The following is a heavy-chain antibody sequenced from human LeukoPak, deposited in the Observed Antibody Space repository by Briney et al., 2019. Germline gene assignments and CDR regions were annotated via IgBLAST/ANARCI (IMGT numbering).Heavy chain of an antibody. CDR1: GGSISSYY. CDR2: IYYSGST. J-gene: IGHJ5*02. V-gene: IGHV4-39*01. D-gene: IGHD6-13*01. Sequence: PSETLSLTCTVSGGSISSYYWGWIRQPPGKGLEWIGSIYYSGSTYYNPSLKSRVTISVDTSKNQFSLKLSSVTAADTAVYYCARVGIAAAGRFDPWGQGTLVTVSS. CDR3: ARVGIAAAGRFDP.